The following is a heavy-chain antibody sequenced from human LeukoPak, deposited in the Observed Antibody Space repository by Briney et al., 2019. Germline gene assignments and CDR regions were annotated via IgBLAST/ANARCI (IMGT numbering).Heavy chain of an antibody. Sequence: LSGGSLRLSCAASGFTFSSHAMSWVRQAPGKGLEWVSAISGSGGSTYYADSVKGRFTISRDNSKNTLYLQMNSLRAEDTAVYYCAKAAVLRYFDWSDYWGQGTLVTVSS. CDR3: AKAAVLRYFDWSDY. J-gene: IGHJ4*02. V-gene: IGHV3-23*01. CDR1: GFTFSSHA. D-gene: IGHD3-9*01. CDR2: ISGSGGST.